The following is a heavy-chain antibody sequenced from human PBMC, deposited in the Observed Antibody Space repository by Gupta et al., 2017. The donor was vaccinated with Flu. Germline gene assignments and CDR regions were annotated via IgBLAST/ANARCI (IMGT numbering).Heavy chain of an antibody. CDR1: GVAFRSYW. V-gene: IGHV3-74*01. D-gene: IGHD3-10*01. CDR2: INSDGSST. Sequence: VQLVESGGGLVQPGGPLRLSCAASGVAFRSYWMHWVRQAPGKGLVGVSRINSDGSSTSYADSVNGRFTISRDNAKNTLYLQMNSLRAEDTAVYYCARGGGLDAFDIWGQGTMVTVSS. J-gene: IGHJ3*02. CDR3: ARGGGLDAFDI.